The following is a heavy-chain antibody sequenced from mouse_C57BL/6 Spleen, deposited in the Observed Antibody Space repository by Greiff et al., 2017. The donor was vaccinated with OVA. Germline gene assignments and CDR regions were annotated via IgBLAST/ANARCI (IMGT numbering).Heavy chain of an antibody. CDR3: ARRAVVATDYYAMDY. Sequence: VKLQESGAELVRPGASVKLSCKASGYTFTDYYINWVKQRPGQGLEWIARIYPGSGNTYYNEKFKGKATLTAEKSSSTAYMQLSSLTSEDSAVYFCARRAVVATDYYAMDYWGQGTSVTVSS. CDR1: GYTFTDYY. J-gene: IGHJ4*01. V-gene: IGHV1-76*01. CDR2: IYPGSGNT. D-gene: IGHD1-1*01.